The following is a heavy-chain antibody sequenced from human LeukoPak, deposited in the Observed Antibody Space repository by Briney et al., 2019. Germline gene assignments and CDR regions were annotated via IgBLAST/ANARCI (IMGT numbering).Heavy chain of an antibody. J-gene: IGHJ4*02. Sequence: AGGSLRLSCAASGFTFSSYWMSWVRQAPGKGLEWVANIKQDGSEKYYVDSVKGRFTISRDNAKNSLYLQMDSLRAKDTAVYYCATAGSVVTLGYWGQGTLVTVSS. D-gene: IGHD4-23*01. CDR2: IKQDGSEK. CDR1: GFTFSSYW. CDR3: ATAGSVVTLGY. V-gene: IGHV3-7*01.